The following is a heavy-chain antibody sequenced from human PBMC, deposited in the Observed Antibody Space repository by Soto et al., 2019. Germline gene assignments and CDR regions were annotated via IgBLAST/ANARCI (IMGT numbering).Heavy chain of an antibody. CDR1: GFTFDDYA. V-gene: IGHV3-9*01. J-gene: IGHJ4*02. CDR3: AKDAAYYFDY. D-gene: IGHD6-25*01. CDR2: ISWGSGSI. Sequence: GGSLRLSCAASGFTFDDYAMHWVRQAPGKGLEWVSGISWGSGSIDYADSVKGRFTISRDNAKNSLYLQMNSLRAEDTALYYCAKDAAYYFDYWGQGTLVTVSS.